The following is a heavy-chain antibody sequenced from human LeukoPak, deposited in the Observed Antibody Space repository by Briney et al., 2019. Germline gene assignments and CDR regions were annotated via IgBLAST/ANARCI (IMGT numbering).Heavy chain of an antibody. CDR2: INHSGST. CDR3: ANMFTGNFDY. D-gene: IGHD3-10*02. CDR1: GGSFSGYY. J-gene: IGHJ4*02. V-gene: IGHV4-34*01. Sequence: PPETLSLTCAVYGGSFSGYYWSWIRQPPGKGLEWIGEINHSGSTNYNPSLKSRVTISVDTSKNQFSLKLSSVTAADTAVYYCANMFTGNFDYWAQGTLVTVSS.